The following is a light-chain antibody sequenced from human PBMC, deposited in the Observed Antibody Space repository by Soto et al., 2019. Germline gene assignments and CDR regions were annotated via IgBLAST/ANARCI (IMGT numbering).Light chain of an antibody. V-gene: IGKV1-39*01. CDR2: AAS. CDR3: QQSYNTPVT. CDR1: QTISLY. J-gene: IGKJ1*01. Sequence: DIQMTQSPSSLSASVGDRVTITCRASQTISLYLNWYQQKPGKAPKLLIYAASSLQSGVPSRFSGSVSGIDFTHTSSSRQPEDFATYYCQQSYNTPVTFGQGNKVEIK.